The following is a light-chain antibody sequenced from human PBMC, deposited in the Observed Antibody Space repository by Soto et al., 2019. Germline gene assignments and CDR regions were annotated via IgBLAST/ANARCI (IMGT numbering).Light chain of an antibody. V-gene: IGLV1-40*01. CDR2: GND. J-gene: IGLJ1*01. CDR3: QSYDRSLSGSV. CDR1: SSNIGAGYD. Sequence: QSVLTQPPSVSGAPGQGVTISCTGSSSNIGAGYDVHWYQQLPGAAPKLLIFGNDNRPPGVPDRFSGSRSGTSASLAITGLQAEDEADYYCQSYDRSLSGSVFGAGTKLTVL.